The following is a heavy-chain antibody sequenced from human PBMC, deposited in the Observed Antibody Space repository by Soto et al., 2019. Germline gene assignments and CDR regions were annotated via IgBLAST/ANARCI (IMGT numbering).Heavy chain of an antibody. D-gene: IGHD2-21*02. CDR1: GFRFSEHS. CDR2: ISSNSDKT. J-gene: IGHJ4*02. Sequence: VVLVESGGGLVSPGGSLRLSCVASGFRFSEHSMNWVRQAPGKGLQWISYISSNSDKTYYADSVKRRFTVSRDNAKNALFLQMNSLRDDDTATYYCARLPKGSLVTAWGQGARVTVSS. CDR3: ARLPKGSLVTA. V-gene: IGHV3-48*02.